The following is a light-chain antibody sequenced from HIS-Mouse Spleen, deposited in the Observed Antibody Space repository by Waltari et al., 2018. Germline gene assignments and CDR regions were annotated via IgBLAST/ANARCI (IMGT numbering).Light chain of an antibody. CDR3: QQRSNWPPVT. CDR1: QSVSSY. V-gene: IGKV3-11*01. CDR2: DAS. J-gene: IGKJ4*01. Sequence: EIVLTQSPATLSLSPGERATIYCRASQSVSSYLAWYQQKPGQAPRLLIYDASNRATGIPSRFSGSGSVTDFTLTISGLEPEDFAVYYCQQRSNWPPVTFGGGTKVEIK.